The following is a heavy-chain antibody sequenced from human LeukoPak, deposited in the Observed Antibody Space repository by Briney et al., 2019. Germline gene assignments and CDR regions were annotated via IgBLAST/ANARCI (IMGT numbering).Heavy chain of an antibody. CDR3: AREDGDWFDP. Sequence: GGSLRLSCAASGFTFSSYSMNWVRQAPGKGLEWVSSISSSSSYIYYADSVKGRFPISRDNAKNSLYLQMNSLRAEDTAVYYCAREDGDWFDPWGQGTLVTVSS. CDR2: ISSSSSYI. CDR1: GFTFSSYS. J-gene: IGHJ5*02. V-gene: IGHV3-21*01. D-gene: IGHD3-16*01.